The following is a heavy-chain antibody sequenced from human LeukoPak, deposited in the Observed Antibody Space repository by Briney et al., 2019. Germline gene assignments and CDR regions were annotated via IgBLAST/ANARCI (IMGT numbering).Heavy chain of an antibody. J-gene: IGHJ4*02. CDR2: ISNDGGGI. D-gene: IGHD3-22*01. CDR1: GFIFNNYG. CDR3: AKGSSGYFFDL. Sequence: GGSLRLSCAASGFIFNNYGLVWVRQAPGKGLEWVSAISNDGGGITYADFVKGRFSVSRDNSKNTLFLQMNSLRAEDTALYYCAKGSSGYFFDLWGQGTLVTVSS. V-gene: IGHV3-23*01.